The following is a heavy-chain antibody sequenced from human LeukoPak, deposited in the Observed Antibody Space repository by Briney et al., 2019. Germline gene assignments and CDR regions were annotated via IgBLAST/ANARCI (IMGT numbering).Heavy chain of an antibody. CDR3: ARGPYSNSWGNYYYMDV. CDR2: IYYSGSS. D-gene: IGHD6-13*01. CDR1: GGSISNYY. J-gene: IGHJ6*03. V-gene: IGHV4-59*01. Sequence: PSETLSLTCTVSGGSISNYYWSWIRQPPGKGLEWIGYIYYSGSSHYNPSLKSRLTISVDTSKNQFSLNLSSVTAADTAVYYCARGPYSNSWGNYYYMDVWGKGTTVTVSS.